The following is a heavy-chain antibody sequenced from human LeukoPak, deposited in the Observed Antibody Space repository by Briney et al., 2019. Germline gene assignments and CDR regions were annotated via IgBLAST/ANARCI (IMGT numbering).Heavy chain of an antibody. Sequence: ASVKVSCKASGYTFTGYYIHWVRQAPGQGLEWMGWINPNNGGTNFAQRFQGGVTLTRDTSISTAYMELRRLKSDDTAVYYCAREPPDWYPFDYWGQGTLVTVSS. CDR3: AREPPDWYPFDY. CDR2: INPNNGGT. CDR1: GYTFTGYY. J-gene: IGHJ4*02. D-gene: IGHD2-21*01. V-gene: IGHV1-2*02.